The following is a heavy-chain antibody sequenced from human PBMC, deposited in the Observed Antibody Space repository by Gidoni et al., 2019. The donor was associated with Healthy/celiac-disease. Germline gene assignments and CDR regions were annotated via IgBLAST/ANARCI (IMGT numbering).Heavy chain of an antibody. CDR3: ARVKPSGPYSYGFDY. V-gene: IGHV3-74*01. J-gene: IGHJ4*02. CDR2: INSDGSST. CDR1: GFTFSSYW. Sequence: EVQLVESGGGLVQPGGSLRLSCAASGFTFSSYWMHWVRQAPGKGLVWVSRINSDGSSTSYADSVKGRFTISRDNAKNTLYLQMNSLRAEDTAVYYCARVKPSGPYSYGFDYWGQGTLVTVSS. D-gene: IGHD5-18*01.